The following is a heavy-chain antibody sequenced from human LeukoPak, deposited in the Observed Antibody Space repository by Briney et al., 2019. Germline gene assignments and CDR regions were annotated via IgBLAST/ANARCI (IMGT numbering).Heavy chain of an antibody. CDR3: RVVNYYFDY. D-gene: IGHD4-23*01. J-gene: IGHJ4*02. Sequence: SVKVSCKASGGTFSSYAISWVRQAPGQGLEWMGGIIPIFGTANYAQKFQGRVTITADESTSTAYMELSSLTSGDTAVYYCRVVNYYFDYWGQGTLVTVSS. CDR1: GGTFSSYA. V-gene: IGHV1-69*13. CDR2: IIPIFGTA.